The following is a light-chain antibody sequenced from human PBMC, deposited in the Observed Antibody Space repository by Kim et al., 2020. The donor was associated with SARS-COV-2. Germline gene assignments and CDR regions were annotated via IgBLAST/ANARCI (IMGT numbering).Light chain of an antibody. CDR3: QAWDSSSNYV. J-gene: IGLJ1*01. CDR1: KLGDKY. V-gene: IGLV3-1*01. Sequence: PGQTASITCAGDKLGDKYACWYQQKPGQSPVLVIYQDSKRPSGIPERFSGSNSGNTATLTISGTQAMDEADYYCQAWDSSSNYVFGTGTKVTVL. CDR2: QDS.